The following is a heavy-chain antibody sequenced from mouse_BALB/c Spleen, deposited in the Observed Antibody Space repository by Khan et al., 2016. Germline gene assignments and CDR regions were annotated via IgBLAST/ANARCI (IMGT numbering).Heavy chain of an antibody. CDR2: INPSSGYT. J-gene: IGHJ3*01. D-gene: IGHD2-14*01. CDR3: AREGAYYRSDGWFAY. CDR1: GYTFTSYT. V-gene: IGHV1-4*01. Sequence: QFQLVQSGAELARPGASVKMSCKASGYTFTSYTMHWVKQRPGQGLEWIGYINPSSGYTNYNQKFKDKATLTADKSSSTAYMQLSSLTSEDSAVYYCAREGAYYRSDGWFAYWGQGTLVTVSA.